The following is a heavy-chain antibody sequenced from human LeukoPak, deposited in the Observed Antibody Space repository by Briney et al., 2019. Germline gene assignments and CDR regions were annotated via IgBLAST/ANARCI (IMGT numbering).Heavy chain of an antibody. CDR1: GASISSSRYY. CDR3: AKKTGSYPAPVDY. Sequence: SETLSLTCTVSGASISSSRYYWGWIRQPPGKGLEWIGSIYYSGSTYYNPSLKSRVTISVDTSKNQFSLKLSSVTAADTAVYYCAKKTGSYPAPVDYWGQGTLVTVSS. V-gene: IGHV4-39*07. J-gene: IGHJ4*02. D-gene: IGHD3-16*02. CDR2: IYYSGST.